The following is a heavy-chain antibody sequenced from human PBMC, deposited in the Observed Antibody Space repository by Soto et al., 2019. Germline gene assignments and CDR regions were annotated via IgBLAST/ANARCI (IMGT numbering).Heavy chain of an antibody. CDR3: ARSVDP. CDR1: GGSISSGGYY. CDR2: MFYSRSN. Sequence: QVQLQESGPGLVKPSQTLSLTCTVSGGSISSGGYYWSWIRPHPGKGLEGIGYMFYSRSNYSIPSLKSRLIISADTSKNELSLKLSSLIAADTAVYYWARSVDPWGQGTLVTVCS. J-gene: IGHJ5*02. V-gene: IGHV4-31*03.